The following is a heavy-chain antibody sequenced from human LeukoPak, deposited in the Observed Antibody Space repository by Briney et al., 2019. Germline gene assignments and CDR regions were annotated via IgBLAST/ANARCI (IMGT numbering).Heavy chain of an antibody. CDR3: AKAALKRYYDSSGYYFDY. V-gene: IGHV3-9*03. CDR1: GFTFDDYA. J-gene: IGHJ4*02. CDR2: ISWNCGSI. Sequence: GGSLRLSCAASGFTFDDYAMHWVRQAPGKGLEWVSGISWNCGSIGYADSVKGRFTISRDNAKNSLYLQMNSLRAEDMALYYCAKAALKRYYDSSGYYFDYWGQGTLVTVSS. D-gene: IGHD3-22*01.